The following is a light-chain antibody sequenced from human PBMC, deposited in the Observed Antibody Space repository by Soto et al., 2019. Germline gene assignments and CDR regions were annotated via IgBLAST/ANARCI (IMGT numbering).Light chain of an antibody. Sequence: QAVVTQPASVSGSPGQSIAVSCTGTSSDVGGYNFVSWYQHHPGKAPKLIIYDVNNRPSGVSDRFSGSKSGNTASLTISGLQAEDEADYYCTSYTSSFTYVFGAGTKLTVL. J-gene: IGLJ1*01. CDR1: SSDVGGYNF. CDR3: TSYTSSFTYV. CDR2: DVN. V-gene: IGLV2-14*03.